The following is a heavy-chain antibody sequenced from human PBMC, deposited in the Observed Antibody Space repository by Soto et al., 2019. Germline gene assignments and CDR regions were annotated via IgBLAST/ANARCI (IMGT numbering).Heavy chain of an antibody. CDR3: ARGLVPYYYYYYGMDV. D-gene: IGHD6-6*01. CDR1: GGTFSSYA. CDR2: IIPIFGTA. V-gene: IGHV1-69*13. Sequence: SVKVSCKASGGTFSSYAISWVRQAPGQGLEWMGGIIPIFGTASYAQKFQGRVTITADESTSTAYMELSSLRSEDTAVYYCARGLVPYYYYYYGMDVWGQGTTVTVSS. J-gene: IGHJ6*02.